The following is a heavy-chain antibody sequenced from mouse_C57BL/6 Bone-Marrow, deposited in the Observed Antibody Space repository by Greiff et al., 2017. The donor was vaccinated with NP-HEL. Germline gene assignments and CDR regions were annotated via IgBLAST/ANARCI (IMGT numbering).Heavy chain of an antibody. V-gene: IGHV5-9*01. CDR3: ARHGGYYDWYFDV. Sequence: EVHLVESGGGLVKPGGSLKLSCAASGFTFSSYTMSWVRQTPEKRLEWVATISGGGGNTYYPDSVKGRFTISRDNAKNTLYLQMSSLRSEDTALYYCARHGGYYDWYFDVWGTGTTVTVSS. CDR2: ISGGGGNT. J-gene: IGHJ1*03. CDR1: GFTFSSYT. D-gene: IGHD2-3*01.